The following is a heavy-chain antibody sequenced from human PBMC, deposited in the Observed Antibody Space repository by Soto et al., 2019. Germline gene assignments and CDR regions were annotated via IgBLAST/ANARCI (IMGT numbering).Heavy chain of an antibody. CDR1: GFTFSSYA. CDR3: AKVGTGQWLENYYYYGMDV. CDR2: ISGSGGST. Sequence: GGSLRLSCAASGFTFSSYAMSWVRQAPGKGLEWVSAISGSGGSTYYADSVKGRFTISRDNSKNTLYLQMNSLRAEDTAVYYCAKVGTGQWLENYYYYGMDVWGQGTTVTVSS. V-gene: IGHV3-23*01. D-gene: IGHD6-19*01. J-gene: IGHJ6*02.